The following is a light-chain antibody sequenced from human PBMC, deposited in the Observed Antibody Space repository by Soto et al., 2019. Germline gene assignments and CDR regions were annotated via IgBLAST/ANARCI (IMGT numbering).Light chain of an antibody. CDR3: MQAVQTPLA. Sequence: EIVLTQSPLSLPVTPGEPASISCRSSQSLLHSNGYNYVDWYLQKPGQSPQLLIYLVSNRASGVPDRVSGSGSGTDFTLKISRVEAEDVGLYYCMQAVQTPLAFGQATRREIK. J-gene: IGKJ5*01. V-gene: IGKV2-28*01. CDR1: QSLLHSNGYNY. CDR2: LVS.